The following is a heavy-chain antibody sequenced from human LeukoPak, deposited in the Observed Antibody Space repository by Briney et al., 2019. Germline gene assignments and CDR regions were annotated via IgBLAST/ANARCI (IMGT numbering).Heavy chain of an antibody. CDR2: IYYSGST. Sequence: PSETLSLTCTVSGGSISSYYWSWIRQPPGKGLEWIGHIYYSGSTNYNPSLKSRVTISVDTSKKQFSLKLSSVTAADTAVYYCARESTGFDPWGQGTLVTVSS. J-gene: IGHJ5*02. CDR3: ARESTGFDP. V-gene: IGHV4-59*01. CDR1: GGSISSYY.